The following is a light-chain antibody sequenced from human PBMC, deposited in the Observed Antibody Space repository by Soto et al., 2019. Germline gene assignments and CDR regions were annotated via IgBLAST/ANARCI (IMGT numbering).Light chain of an antibody. V-gene: IGKV3-11*01. CDR1: QSVRGY. J-gene: IGKJ1*01. CDR2: DES. Sequence: IVFTRCASTLSLSPVERATLSCRASQSVRGYLVWYQQKPGQAPRLLIYDESNRATGIPARFSGSGSGTDFTLTISRLEPEDFAVYYCQQYGSSGTFGQGTKVDIK. CDR3: QQYGSSGT.